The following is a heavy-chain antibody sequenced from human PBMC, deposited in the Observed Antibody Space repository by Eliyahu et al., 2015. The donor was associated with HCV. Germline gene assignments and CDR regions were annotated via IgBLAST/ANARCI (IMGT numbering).Heavy chain of an antibody. D-gene: IGHD2-15*01. CDR2: INHSGST. Sequence: QVQLQQWGAGLLKPSETLSLTCAVYGGSFSGXYWSWIRQPPGKGLEWIGEINHSGSTNYNPSLKSRVTISVDTSKNQFSLKLSSVTAADTAVYYCARGGKLNCSGGSCYQRSRRYWFDPWGQGTLVTVSS. J-gene: IGHJ5*02. CDR1: GGSFSGXY. CDR3: ARGGKLNCSGGSCYQRSRRYWFDP. V-gene: IGHV4-34*01.